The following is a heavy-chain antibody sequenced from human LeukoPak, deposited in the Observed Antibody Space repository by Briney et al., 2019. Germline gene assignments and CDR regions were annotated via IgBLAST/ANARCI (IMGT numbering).Heavy chain of an antibody. CDR3: AKDLYYYDSSGKTPVDY. CDR2: ISYDGSNK. V-gene: IGHV3-30*18. CDR1: GFTFSSYG. J-gene: IGHJ4*02. D-gene: IGHD3-22*01. Sequence: GGSLRLSCAASGFTFSSYGMHWVRRAPGKGLEWVAVISYDGSNKYYADSVKGRFTISRDNSKNTLYLQMNSLRAEGTAVYYCAKDLYYYDSSGKTPVDYRGQGTLVTVSS.